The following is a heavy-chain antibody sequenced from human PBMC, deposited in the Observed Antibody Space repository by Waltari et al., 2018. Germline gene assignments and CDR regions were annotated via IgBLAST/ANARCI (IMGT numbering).Heavy chain of an antibody. CDR1: GYALSDLT. V-gene: IGHV1-24*01. D-gene: IGHD2-15*01. CDR2: FNPEDGEI. CDR3: ATSNSGGRRGFDY. J-gene: IGHJ4*02. Sequence: QVQLEQSGAEVKKPGASMKVSCKVSGYALSDLTMPWVRQAPGEGLEWMGGFNPEDGEIIYAQKFRGRVTMTEDTSTETVYMDLSSLRSEDTAVYYCATSNSGGRRGFDYWGQGTLVTVSS.